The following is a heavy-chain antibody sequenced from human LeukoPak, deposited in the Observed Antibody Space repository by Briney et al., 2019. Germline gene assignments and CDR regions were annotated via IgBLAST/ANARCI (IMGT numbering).Heavy chain of an antibody. CDR2: MNPNSGNT. CDR1: GYTFTSYD. D-gene: IGHD6-25*01. V-gene: IGHV1-8*03. Sequence: GASVKVSCKASGYTFTSYDINWVRQATGQGLEWMGWMNPNSGNTGYAQKFQGRVTITRNTSISTAYMELSSLRSEDTAVYYCARGRPTDYYYYMDVWGKGTTVTVSS. J-gene: IGHJ6*03. CDR3: ARGRPTDYYYYMDV.